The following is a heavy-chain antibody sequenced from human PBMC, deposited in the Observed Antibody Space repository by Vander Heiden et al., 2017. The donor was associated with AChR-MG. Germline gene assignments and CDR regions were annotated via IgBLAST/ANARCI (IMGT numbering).Heavy chain of an antibody. CDR1: GYPISSGYY. V-gene: IGHV4-38-2*02. Sequence: QVQLQESGPGLAKPSETLYLTCAVSGYPISSGYYWGWIRQPPGKGLEWIGSIYHSGSTYYNPSLKSRVTISVDTSKNQFSLKLSSVTAADTAVYYCAREVGYSSSWYNSWGQETLVTVSS. CDR3: AREVGYSSSWYNS. J-gene: IGHJ4*02. D-gene: IGHD6-13*01. CDR2: IYHSGST.